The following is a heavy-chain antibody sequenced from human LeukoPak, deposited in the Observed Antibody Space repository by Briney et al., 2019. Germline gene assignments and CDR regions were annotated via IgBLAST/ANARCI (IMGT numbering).Heavy chain of an antibody. Sequence: ASVKDSCKASGYTFTGYYMHWVRQAPGQGLEWMGWINPNSGGTNYAQKFQGRVTMTRDTSISTAYMELSRLRSDDTAVYYCARDLSVGGYNNFDYWGQGTLVTVSS. J-gene: IGHJ4*02. V-gene: IGHV1-2*02. CDR2: INPNSGGT. CDR1: GYTFTGYY. D-gene: IGHD5-24*01. CDR3: ARDLSVGGYNNFDY.